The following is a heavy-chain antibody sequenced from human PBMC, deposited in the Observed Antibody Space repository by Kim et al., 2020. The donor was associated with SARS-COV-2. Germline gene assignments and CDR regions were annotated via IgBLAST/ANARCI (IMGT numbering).Heavy chain of an antibody. V-gene: IGHV3-74*01. J-gene: IGHJ4*02. D-gene: IGHD5-18*01. CDR1: GFTFSSYW. CDR2: INSDGSST. Sequence: GGSLRLSCAASGFTFSSYWMHWVRQAPGKGLVWVSRINSDGSSTSYADSVKGRFTISRDNAKNTLYLQMNSLRAEDTAVYYCARETDTAIRSVSFDYWGQGTLVTVSS. CDR3: ARETDTAIRSVSFDY.